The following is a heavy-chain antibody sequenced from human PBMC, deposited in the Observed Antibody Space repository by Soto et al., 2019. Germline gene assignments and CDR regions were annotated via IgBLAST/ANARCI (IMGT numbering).Heavy chain of an antibody. CDR2: INSDGSGT. CDR1: GFTFSSYW. CDR3: ARGRDGYNF. J-gene: IGHJ4*02. D-gene: IGHD5-12*01. Sequence: GGSLRLSCAASGFTFSSYWMHWVRQAPGKGLMWVSHINSDGSGTTYADSVKGRFTISRDNANNTVYLQMNSLRADDTAVYYCARGRDGYNFWGQGTLVTVSS. V-gene: IGHV3-74*01.